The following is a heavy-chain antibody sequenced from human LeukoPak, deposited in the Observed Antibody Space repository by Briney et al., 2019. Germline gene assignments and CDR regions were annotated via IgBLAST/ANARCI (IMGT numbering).Heavy chain of an antibody. CDR3: ARIPRGSGWSFLDF. CDR2: IQSDGSMQ. CDR1: GFSFSSYW. V-gene: IGHV3-7*01. Sequence: GGSLRLSCAASGFSFSSYWTSWVRQAPGKGLEWVANIQSDGSMQQYVDSVKGRLTISRDNAKNSLYLQMNSLRAEDTAVYYCARIPRGSGWSFLDFWGQGTLVTVTS. D-gene: IGHD6-19*01. J-gene: IGHJ4*02.